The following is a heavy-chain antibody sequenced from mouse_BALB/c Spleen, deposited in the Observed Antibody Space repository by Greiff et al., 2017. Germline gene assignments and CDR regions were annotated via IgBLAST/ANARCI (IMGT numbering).Heavy chain of an antibody. Sequence: EVMLVESGGGLVKPGGSLKLSCAASGFTFSDYYMYWVRQTPEKRLEWVATISDGGSYTYYPDSVKGRFTISRDNAKNNLYLQMSSLKSEDTAMYYCARGEIYYDLAYWGQGTLVTVSA. CDR2: ISDGGSYT. CDR1: GFTFSDYY. V-gene: IGHV5-4*02. D-gene: IGHD2-4*01. CDR3: ARGEIYYDLAY. J-gene: IGHJ3*01.